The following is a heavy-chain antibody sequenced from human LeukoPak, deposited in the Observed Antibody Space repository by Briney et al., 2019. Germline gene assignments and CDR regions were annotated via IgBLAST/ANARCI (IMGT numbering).Heavy chain of an antibody. CDR2: ISSSGSAI. CDR1: GFTFSDYY. D-gene: IGHD1-26*01. CDR3: ARLRTYSASPYYFDF. J-gene: IGHJ4*02. V-gene: IGHV3-11*04. Sequence: PGGSLRLSCAPSGFTFSDYYMGWIRQAPGKGLEWVSYISSSGSAIYYADSVKGRFTISRDNAKNSLYLQMNSLRAEDAAVYYCARLRTYSASPYYFDFWGQGTLVTVSS.